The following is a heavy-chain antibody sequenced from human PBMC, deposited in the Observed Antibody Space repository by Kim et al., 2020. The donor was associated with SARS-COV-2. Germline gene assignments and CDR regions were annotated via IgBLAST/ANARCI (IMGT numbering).Heavy chain of an antibody. CDR2: INPNSGGT. CDR1: GYTFTGYY. J-gene: IGHJ6*02. CDR3: ARDHCTSSSCYEDYYHGMDV. Sequence: ASVKVSCKASGYTFTGYYMQWVRQAPGQGLEWMGWINPNSGGTEYAQKFQVRVTMTRDTSISTAYMELSRLRSDDTAVYYCARDHCTSSSCYEDYYHGMDVWGQGTTVTVSS. V-gene: IGHV1-2*02. D-gene: IGHD2-2*01.